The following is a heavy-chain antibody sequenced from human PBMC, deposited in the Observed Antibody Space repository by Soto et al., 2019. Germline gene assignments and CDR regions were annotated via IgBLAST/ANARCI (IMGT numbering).Heavy chain of an antibody. V-gene: IGHV3-23*01. J-gene: IGHJ3*02. CDR3: AKDRTGTDAFDI. CDR1: GFTFRSYA. CDR2: VSGSGDTT. Sequence: GGSLRLSCASSGFTFRSYAMNWVRQAPGKGLEWVSAVSGSGDTTYYADSVKGRFTISRDNSKNTLYLQMNSLRAEDTAVYYCAKDRTGTDAFDIWGQGTMVTVSS. D-gene: IGHD1-1*01.